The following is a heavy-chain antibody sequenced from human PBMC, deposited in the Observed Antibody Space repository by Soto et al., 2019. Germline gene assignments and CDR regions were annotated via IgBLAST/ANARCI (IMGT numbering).Heavy chain of an antibody. D-gene: IGHD3-10*01. CDR3: ARAHILGGVIITAENGLDM. V-gene: IGHV1-18*01. CDR2: ISVYNGGT. Sequence: VQLVQSGAEVKKPGASVTVSCETSGHTFSGFGVTWVRQAPGQGPEWMGWISVYNGGTRNAQKFPGRVTVTTDTSASTAYMELRSLRSDDTAVYYCARAHILGGVIITAENGLDMWGQGTMVTVSS. CDR1: GHTFSGFG. J-gene: IGHJ3*02.